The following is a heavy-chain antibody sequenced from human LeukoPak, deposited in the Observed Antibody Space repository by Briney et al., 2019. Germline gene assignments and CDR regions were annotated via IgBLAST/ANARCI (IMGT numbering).Heavy chain of an antibody. V-gene: IGHV3-11*01. CDR3: ARIADSEAFDI. CDR1: GFTFSDYY. Sequence: GGSPRLSCAASGFTFSDYYMSWIRQAPGKGLEWVSYISSSGSTIYYADSVKGRFTISRDNAKNSLYLQMNSLRAEDTAVYYCARIADSEAFDIWGQGTMVTVSS. CDR2: ISSSGSTI. J-gene: IGHJ3*02. D-gene: IGHD2-15*01.